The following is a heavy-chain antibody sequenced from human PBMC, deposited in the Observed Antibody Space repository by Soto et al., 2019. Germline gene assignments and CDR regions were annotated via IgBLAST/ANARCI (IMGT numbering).Heavy chain of an antibody. V-gene: IGHV4-30-4*01. CDR1: GGSISSGDYY. CDR2: IYYSGST. D-gene: IGHD4-17*01. J-gene: IGHJ4*02. CDR3: ARVRYGDYNFNY. Sequence: SETLSLTCTVSGGSISSGDYYWSWIRQPPGKGLEWIGYIYYSGSTYYNPSLKSRVTISVDTSKNQFSLKLSSVTAADTAVYYCARVRYGDYNFNYWGQGTLVTVSA.